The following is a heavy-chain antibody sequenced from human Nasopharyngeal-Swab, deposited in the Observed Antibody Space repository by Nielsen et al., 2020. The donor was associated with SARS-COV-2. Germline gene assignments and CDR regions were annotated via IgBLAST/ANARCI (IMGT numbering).Heavy chain of an antibody. D-gene: IGHD4-17*01. CDR3: ARDIYGDYPFDY. CDR2: IYSGGST. Sequence: GESLKISCAASGFTFSSYAMHWVRQAPGKGLEWVSVIYSGGSTYYADSVKGRFTISRDNSKNTLYLQMNSLRAEDTAVYYCARDIYGDYPFDYWGQGTLVTVSS. CDR1: GFTFSSYA. J-gene: IGHJ4*02. V-gene: IGHV3-53*01.